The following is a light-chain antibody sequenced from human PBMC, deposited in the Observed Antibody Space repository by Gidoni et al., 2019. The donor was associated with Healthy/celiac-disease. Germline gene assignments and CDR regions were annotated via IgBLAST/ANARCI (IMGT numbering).Light chain of an antibody. V-gene: IGKV1-39*01. Sequence: DIQMTQSPSSLSSSVGDRVTITCRASQSISSYLTWSQQKPGKAPKLLIYAASSLQSGVPSRFSGSGSGTDFTLTISSLQPEDFATYYCQQSYSTPRLTFGGGTKVEIK. J-gene: IGKJ4*01. CDR2: AAS. CDR1: QSISSY. CDR3: QQSYSTPRLT.